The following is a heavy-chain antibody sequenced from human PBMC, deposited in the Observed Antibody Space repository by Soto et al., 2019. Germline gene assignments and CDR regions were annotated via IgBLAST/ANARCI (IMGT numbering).Heavy chain of an antibody. Sequence: ASVKVSCKASGYTFTSYAMHWVRQAPGQRLEWMGWISAYNGNTHYAQKLQGRVTMTTDTSTSTAYMELRSLRSDDTAVYYCARDRGSYALDYWGQGTLVTVSS. CDR2: ISAYNGNT. CDR1: GYTFTSYA. CDR3: ARDRGSYALDY. J-gene: IGHJ4*02. D-gene: IGHD1-26*01. V-gene: IGHV1-18*01.